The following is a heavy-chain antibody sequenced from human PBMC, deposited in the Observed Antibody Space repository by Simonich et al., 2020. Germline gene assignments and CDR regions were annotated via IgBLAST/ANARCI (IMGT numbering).Heavy chain of an antibody. Sequence: EVQLVEYGGGLVKPGGSLRLSWAASGFTFISYWLHGVRQAPVKGRVWVQRSNRDGMSTSYADSGKCRFTISRENAKNTLYLQMNSLRAEDTAVYYCARDYSNYDAFDIWGQGTMVTVSS. CDR1: GFTFISYW. J-gene: IGHJ3*02. CDR2: SNRDGMST. V-gene: IGHV3-74*01. CDR3: ARDYSNYDAFDI. D-gene: IGHD4-4*01.